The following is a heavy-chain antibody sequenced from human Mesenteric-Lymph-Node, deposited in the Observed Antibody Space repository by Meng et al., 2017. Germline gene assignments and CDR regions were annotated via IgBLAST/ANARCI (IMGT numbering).Heavy chain of an antibody. CDR2: IYYSGST. V-gene: IGHV4-34*01. D-gene: IGHD4-17*01. Sequence: GPLRQGGAGLLKSSETLALFCAGCGGSFSGYYCRWIRQHPGKGLEWIGYIYYSGSTYYNPSLKSRVTISVDTSKNQFSLKLSSVTAADTAVYYCARDGGDYVENWFDPWGQGTLVTVSS. CDR1: GGSFSGYY. CDR3: ARDGGDYVENWFDP. J-gene: IGHJ5*02.